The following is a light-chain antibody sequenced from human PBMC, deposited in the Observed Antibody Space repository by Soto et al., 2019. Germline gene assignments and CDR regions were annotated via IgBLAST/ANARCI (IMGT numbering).Light chain of an antibody. CDR3: QQRSDWPRA. J-gene: IGKJ4*01. CDR2: DAS. V-gene: IGKV3-11*01. CDR1: QSVGTY. Sequence: EIVLTQSPATLSLSPGERATLSCRASQSVGTYLVWYQQKSGQAPRLLIYDASKRATGVPERFSGSESGTDFTLTISSLEPEDVAVYYCQQRSDWPRAFGGGTKVA.